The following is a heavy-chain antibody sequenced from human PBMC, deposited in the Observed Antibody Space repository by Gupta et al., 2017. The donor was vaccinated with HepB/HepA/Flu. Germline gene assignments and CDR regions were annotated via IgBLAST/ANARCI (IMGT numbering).Heavy chain of an antibody. J-gene: IGHJ1*01. Sequence: QITLKESGPTLVKPTQTLTLTCTFSFFSLSTSGVGVGWIRQPPGKALEWLERIYWNDDKRYSPSLKSSRTITNDTSKKQVFRTMPNMETVETAPLYSEHSVVVLTAAIKDDDFKNGGQGTLVTVSS. CDR3: EHSVVVLTAAIKDDDFKN. V-gene: IGHV2-5*01. CDR1: FFSLSTSGVG. CDR2: IYWNDDK. D-gene: IGHD2-2*01.